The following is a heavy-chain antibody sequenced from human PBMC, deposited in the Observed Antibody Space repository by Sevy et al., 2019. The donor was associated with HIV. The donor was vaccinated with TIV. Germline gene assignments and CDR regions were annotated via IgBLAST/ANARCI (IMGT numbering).Heavy chain of an antibody. D-gene: IGHD6-19*01. CDR3: ETTLSGGYSRGWYPDWFDP. CDR2: ISGSGGST. V-gene: IGHV3-23*01. CDR1: GFTFSSYA. J-gene: IGHJ5*02. Sequence: GGSLRLSCAASGFTFSSYAMSWVRQAPGKGLEWVSAISGSGGSTYYADSVKGRFTISRDNSKNTLYLQMNSLRAEDTAVYYCETTLSGGYSRGWYPDWFDPWGQGTLVTVSS.